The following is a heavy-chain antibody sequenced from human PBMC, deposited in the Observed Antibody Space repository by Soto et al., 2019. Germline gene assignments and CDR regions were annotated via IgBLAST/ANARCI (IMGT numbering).Heavy chain of an antibody. CDR3: ALLGWQQLVKNSGMDV. CDR2: ISPYNGNT. D-gene: IGHD6-13*01. V-gene: IGHV1-18*01. J-gene: IGHJ6*02. Sequence: ASVKVSCRGSGYKFTSYGIRWVRQAPGQGLEWMGWISPYNGNTNYAQKLQGRVTMTTDTSTITAYMELRSLRSDDTAVYYCALLGWQQLVKNSGMDVWGQGTTVTVSS. CDR1: GYKFTSYG.